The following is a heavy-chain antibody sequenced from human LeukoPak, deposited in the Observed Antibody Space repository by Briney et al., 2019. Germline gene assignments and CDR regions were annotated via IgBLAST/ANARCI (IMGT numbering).Heavy chain of an antibody. CDR3: ARRASSKHFDY. J-gene: IGHJ4*02. Sequence: SETLSLTCTVSGGSISGYYWSWIRQPPGKGLEWIGYIYTSGSTNYNPSLKSRVTISVDTSKNQFSLKLSSVTAADTAVYYCARRASSKHFDYWGQGTLVTVCS. CDR2: IYTSGST. V-gene: IGHV4-4*09. CDR1: GGSISGYY.